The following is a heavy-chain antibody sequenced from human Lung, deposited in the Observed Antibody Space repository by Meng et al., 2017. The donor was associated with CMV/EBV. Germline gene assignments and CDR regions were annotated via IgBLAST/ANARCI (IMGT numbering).Heavy chain of an antibody. CDR2: LNPSSGHT. Sequence: SVSLSPGYSVPWVRLTPGQVLEWMARLNPSSGHTHLAQNFQVSVTMTRDTSISTAYMMLTSLKSDNTAIYYYARDPSASVWRGSHEYWGQGALVTVSS. D-gene: IGHD3-3*01. J-gene: IGHJ4*02. V-gene: IGHV1-2*02. CDR1: VSLSPGYS. CDR3: ARDPSASVWRGSHEY.